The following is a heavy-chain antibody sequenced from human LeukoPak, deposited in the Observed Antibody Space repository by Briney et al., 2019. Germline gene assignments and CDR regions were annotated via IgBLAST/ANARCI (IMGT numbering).Heavy chain of an antibody. CDR2: IKSKTDGGTT. D-gene: IGHD2-15*01. Sequence: GGSLGLSCAASGFTFSHAWMTWVRQAPGKGLEWVGRIKSKTDGGTTDYAAPVKGRFTISRDDSKNTLYLQMNSLKIEDTAVYYCTTEDIVVVVGAYDPWGQGTLVTVSS. CDR1: GFTFSHAW. V-gene: IGHV3-15*01. CDR3: TTEDIVVVVGAYDP. J-gene: IGHJ5*02.